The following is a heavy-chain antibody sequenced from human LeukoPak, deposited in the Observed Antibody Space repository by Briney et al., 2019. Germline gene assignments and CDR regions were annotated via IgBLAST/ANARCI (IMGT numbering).Heavy chain of an antibody. CDR2: INPNSGGT. V-gene: IGHV1-2*02. CDR1: GYTFTGYY. Sequence: ASVKVSCKASGYTFTGYYMHWVRQAPGQGLEWMGWINPNSGGTNYAQKFQGRVTMTRNTSISTAYMELSRLRSDDTAVYYCARGYSSGWRPHDYWGQGTLVTVSS. J-gene: IGHJ4*02. CDR3: ARGYSSGWRPHDY. D-gene: IGHD6-19*01.